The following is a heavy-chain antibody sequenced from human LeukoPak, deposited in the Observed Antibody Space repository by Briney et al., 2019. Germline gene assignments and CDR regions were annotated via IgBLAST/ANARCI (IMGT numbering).Heavy chain of an antibody. V-gene: IGHV1-18*01. CDR3: ARGQYYDFWSGYPGYFDY. CDR2: ISAYNGNT. CDR1: GYTFTSYG. Sequence: ASVKVSCKASGYTFTSYGISWVRQAPGPGLEWMGWISAYNGNTNYAQKLQGRVTMTTDTSTSTAYMELRSLRSDDTAVYYCARGQYYDFWSGYPGYFDYWGQGTLVTVSS. J-gene: IGHJ4*02. D-gene: IGHD3-3*01.